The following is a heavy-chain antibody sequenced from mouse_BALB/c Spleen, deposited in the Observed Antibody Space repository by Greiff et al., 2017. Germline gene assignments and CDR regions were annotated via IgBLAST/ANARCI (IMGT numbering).Heavy chain of an antibody. Sequence: EVKLMESGGGLVKPGGSLKLSCAASGFTFSSYAMSWVRQTPEKRLEWVATISSGGSSTYYPDSGKGRFTISRDNAKNTLYLQMSSLRSEDTAMYYCARSGVPYAMDYWGQGTAVTVSS. CDR3: ARSGVPYAMDY. CDR2: ISSGGSST. V-gene: IGHV5-9-3*01. J-gene: IGHJ4*01. CDR1: GFTFSSYA.